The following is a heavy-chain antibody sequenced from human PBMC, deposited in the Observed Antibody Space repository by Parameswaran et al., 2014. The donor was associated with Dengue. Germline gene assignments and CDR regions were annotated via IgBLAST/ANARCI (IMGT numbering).Heavy chain of an antibody. CDR3: ARQWAHDYGDLDWFDP. D-gene: IGHD4-17*01. J-gene: IGHJ5*02. V-gene: IGHV4-39*01. CDR2: IYYSGST. Sequence: VRQAPGKGLEWIGSIYYSGSTYYNPSLKSRVTISVDTSKNQFSLKLSSVTAADTAVYYCARQWAHDYGDLDWFDPWGQGTLVTVSS.